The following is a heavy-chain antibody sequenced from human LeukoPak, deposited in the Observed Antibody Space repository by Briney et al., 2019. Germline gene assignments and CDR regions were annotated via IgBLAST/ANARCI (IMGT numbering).Heavy chain of an antibody. V-gene: IGHV3-30*18. J-gene: IGHJ4*02. CDR1: GFTFSSYG. CDR3: AKVGLTVTTILDYFDY. Sequence: GGSLRLSCAASGFTFSSYGMHWVRQAPGKGLEWVAVISYDGSNNYYADSVKGRFTISRDNSKNTLFLEMNSLRAEDTAVYYCAKVGLTVTTILDYFDYWGQGTLVTVSS. D-gene: IGHD4-11*01. CDR2: ISYDGSNN.